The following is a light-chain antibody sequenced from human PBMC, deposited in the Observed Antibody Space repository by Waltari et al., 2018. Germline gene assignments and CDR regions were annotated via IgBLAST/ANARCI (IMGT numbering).Light chain of an antibody. J-gene: IGKJ1*01. CDR1: QSIRSW. CDR2: KAS. Sequence: DIQMTQSPSTLSASAGDRVTITCRASQSIRSWLAWYQQKPGKAPKFLIHKASSLESGVPSRFSGSGSGTEFTLTISSLQPDDFATYYCQQYDTFPWAFGQGTIVEIK. CDR3: QQYDTFPWA. V-gene: IGKV1-5*03.